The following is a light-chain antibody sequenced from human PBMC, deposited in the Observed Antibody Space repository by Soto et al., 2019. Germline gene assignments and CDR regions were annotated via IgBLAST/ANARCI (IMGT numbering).Light chain of an antibody. J-gene: IGKJ4*01. CDR3: QQRSNWPRLT. CDR2: DAS. V-gene: IGKV3-11*01. CDR1: QSVSSY. Sequence: EIVLTQSPATLSLSPGERATLSCRASQSVSSYLAWYQQKSGQAPRLLIYDASNRATGIPAGFSGSGSGTDFTLTISSLEPEDFAIYYCQQRSNWPRLTFGGGTKVEIK.